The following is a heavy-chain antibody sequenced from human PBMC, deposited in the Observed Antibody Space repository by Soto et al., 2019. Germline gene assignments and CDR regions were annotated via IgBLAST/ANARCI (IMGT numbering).Heavy chain of an antibody. CDR1: GGSISSSSYY. Sequence: PSETLSLTCTVSGGSISSSSYYWGWIRQPPGKGLEWIGSIYYSGSTYYNPSLKSRVTISVDTSKNQFSLKLSSVTAADTAVYYCAGAQWLADYYYYMDVWGKGTTVTVSS. CDR3: AGAQWLADYYYYMDV. D-gene: IGHD6-19*01. CDR2: IYYSGST. V-gene: IGHV4-39*01. J-gene: IGHJ6*03.